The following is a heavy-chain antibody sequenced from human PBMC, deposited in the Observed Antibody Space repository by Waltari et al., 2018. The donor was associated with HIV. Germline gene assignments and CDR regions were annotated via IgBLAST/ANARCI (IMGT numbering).Heavy chain of an antibody. D-gene: IGHD5-18*01. CDR2: IYTGGST. Sequence: EVQLVESGGGLVQPGGSLRLSCAPSGFTVSSNHMRQVRQAPGKGLEWVSLIYTGGSTYYADSVKGRFTISRDNSKNTLYLQMNSLRAEDTAVYYCASPDTTMVHGHYYFYHMDVWGQGTTVTVSS. CDR3: ASPDTTMVHGHYYFYHMDV. CDR1: GFTVSSNH. J-gene: IGHJ6*02. V-gene: IGHV3-66*01.